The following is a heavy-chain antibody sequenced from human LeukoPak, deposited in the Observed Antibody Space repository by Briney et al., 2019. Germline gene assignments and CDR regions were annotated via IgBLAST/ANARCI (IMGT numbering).Heavy chain of an antibody. D-gene: IGHD1-14*01. CDR1: GGSISSYY. J-gene: IGHJ3*02. V-gene: IGHV4-59*01. Sequence: PSETLSLTCTVSGGSISSYYWSWIRQPPGKGLERIGYIYYSGSTNYNPSLKSRVTISVDTSKNQFSLKLSSVTAADTAVYYCARSNPTGAFDIWGQGTMVTVSS. CDR3: ARSNPTGAFDI. CDR2: IYYSGST.